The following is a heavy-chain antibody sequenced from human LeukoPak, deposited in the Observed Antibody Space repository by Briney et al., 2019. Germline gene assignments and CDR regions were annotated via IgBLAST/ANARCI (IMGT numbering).Heavy chain of an antibody. V-gene: IGHV1-8*01. CDR1: GYSFTTYD. CDR3: ARGPSGSYFGDRRGD. Sequence: GASVKVSCKASGYSFTTYDINWVRQATGQGLEWMGWMSPNTGNTGYAQKFQGRVTMTRDTSISTAYMELSSLSSDDTATYYCARGPSGSYFGDRRGDWGQGTLVTVSS. J-gene: IGHJ4*02. CDR2: MSPNTGNT. D-gene: IGHD3-10*01.